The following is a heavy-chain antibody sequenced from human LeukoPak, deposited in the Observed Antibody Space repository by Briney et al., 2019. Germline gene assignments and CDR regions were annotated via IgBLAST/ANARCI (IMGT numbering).Heavy chain of an antibody. CDR3: ARELGSRGIGWFDP. CDR1: GFTFSDYY. Sequence: PAGSLTLSCAASGFTFSDYYMSWIRQAPGQGLVGGSYIISSSSYTKYADSVKGRFNISRDNAKNSLYLKMNSLRAEDSAVYYCARELGSRGIGWFDPWGQGTLVTLSS. J-gene: IGHJ5*02. CDR2: IISSSSYT. D-gene: IGHD6-13*01. V-gene: IGHV3-11*06.